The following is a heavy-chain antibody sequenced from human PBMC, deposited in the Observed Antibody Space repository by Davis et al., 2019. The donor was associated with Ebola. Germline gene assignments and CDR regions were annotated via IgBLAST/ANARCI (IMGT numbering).Heavy chain of an antibody. Sequence: SETLSLTCTVSGGSISSSSYYWGWIRQPPGKGLEWIGSIYYSGSTYYNPSLKSRVSISVDTSKNQISLKLNSVTAADTAIYYCASRDYYYGMDVWGKGTTVTVSS. J-gene: IGHJ6*04. V-gene: IGHV4-39*07. CDR1: GGSISSSSYY. CDR2: IYYSGST. CDR3: ASRDYYYGMDV.